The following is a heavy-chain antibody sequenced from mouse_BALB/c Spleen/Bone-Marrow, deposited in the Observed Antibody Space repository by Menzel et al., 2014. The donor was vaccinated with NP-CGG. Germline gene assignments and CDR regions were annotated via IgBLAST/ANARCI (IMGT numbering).Heavy chain of an antibody. CDR3: ARSTGYYWYFDV. Sequence: QVQLQQSGAELVKPGAPVKLSCKASGYTFTSYWMNWVKQRPGRGLEWIGRIDPSDSETHYNQKFEDKATLTVDKSFSTAYIQLSSLTSEDSAVYYCARSTGYYWYFDVWGAGTTVTVSS. CDR2: IDPSDSET. D-gene: IGHD2-2*01. V-gene: IGHV1-69*02. J-gene: IGHJ1*01. CDR1: GYTFTSYW.